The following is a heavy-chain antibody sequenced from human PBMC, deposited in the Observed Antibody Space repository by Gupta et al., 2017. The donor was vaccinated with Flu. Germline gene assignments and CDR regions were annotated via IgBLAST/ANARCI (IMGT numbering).Heavy chain of an antibody. CDR1: SDSISTYY. Sequence: QVQLQESGPGLVKPSETLSLTCTVSSDSISTYYWSWIRQSPGKGLEWIGYISDSGSTSYNPSLKSRVSMSIDTSKNLFSLIVTSVTAADTAVYYCARDNWKKYGNNGWYYYGLDVWGQGTTVAVSS. CDR2: ISDSGST. V-gene: IGHV4-59*01. D-gene: IGHD6-19*01. J-gene: IGHJ6*02. CDR3: ARDNWKKYGNNGWYYYGLDV.